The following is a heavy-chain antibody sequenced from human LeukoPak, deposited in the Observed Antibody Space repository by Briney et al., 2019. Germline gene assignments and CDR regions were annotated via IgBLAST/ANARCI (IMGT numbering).Heavy chain of an antibody. CDR3: VRERTNYYDSSGYY. V-gene: IGHV3-48*03. D-gene: IGHD3-22*01. CDR2: ISSSGSTR. CDR1: GFTFSSYE. J-gene: IGHJ4*02. Sequence: QPGGSLRLSCAASGFTFSSYEMNWVRQAPGKGLEWVSYISSSGSTRYNADSVKGRFTISRDNAKNSLYLEMNSLRAEDTAVYYCVRERTNYYDSSGYYWGQGTLVTVSS.